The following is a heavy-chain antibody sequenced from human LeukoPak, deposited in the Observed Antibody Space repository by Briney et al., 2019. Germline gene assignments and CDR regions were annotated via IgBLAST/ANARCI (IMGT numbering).Heavy chain of an antibody. Sequence: AGGSLRLSCAASGFTFSSYSMNWVRQAPGKGLEWVSSISSSSSYIYYADSVKGRFTISRDNAKNSLYLQMNSLRAEDTAVYYCARDRGYGGTSFDYWGQGTLVTDSS. CDR2: ISSSSSYI. J-gene: IGHJ4*02. CDR3: ARDRGYGGTSFDY. V-gene: IGHV3-21*01. CDR1: GFTFSSYS. D-gene: IGHD4-23*01.